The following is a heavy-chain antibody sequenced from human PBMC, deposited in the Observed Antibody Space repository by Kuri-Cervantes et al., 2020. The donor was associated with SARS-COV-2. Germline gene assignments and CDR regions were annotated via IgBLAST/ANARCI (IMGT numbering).Heavy chain of an antibody. Sequence: LRLSCTVSGGSISSGGYYWSWIRQHPGKGLEWIGYIYYSGSTYYNPSLKSRVTMSIATSKNQFPLRLSSVTAADTAVYYCAREGMVTRSTNWGQGTLVTVSS. CDR3: AREGMVTRSTN. V-gene: IGHV4-31*03. J-gene: IGHJ4*02. CDR2: IYYSGST. D-gene: IGHD5-18*01. CDR1: GGSISSGGYY.